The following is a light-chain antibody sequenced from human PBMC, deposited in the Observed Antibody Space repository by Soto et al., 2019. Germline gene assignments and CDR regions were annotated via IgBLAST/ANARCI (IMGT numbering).Light chain of an antibody. CDR1: QGITNY. CDR3: QKYNSGLT. J-gene: IGKJ4*01. Sequence: DIQMTQSPSSLSASVGDRVTITCRASQGITNYLAWYQQRAGIAPKLLIYAASTLQSGVPSRFSGSGSGTDFTLTISSLQPEDVATYYCQKYNSGLTFGGGTKVDIK. CDR2: AAS. V-gene: IGKV1-27*01.